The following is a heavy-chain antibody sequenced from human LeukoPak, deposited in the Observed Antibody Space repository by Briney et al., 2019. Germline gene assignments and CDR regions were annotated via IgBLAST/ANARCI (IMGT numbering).Heavy chain of an antibody. J-gene: IGHJ3*02. V-gene: IGHV3-66*01. Sequence: GGSLRLSCAASGFTVSSNYMRGVRQAPGKGLEWGSIIYSGGRTYYTESVNGRFTISRDNSKNTLYLQMNSLRAEDTAVYYCARDLWGVGFDIWGQGTMVTVSS. D-gene: IGHD1-26*01. CDR2: IYSGGRT. CDR1: GFTVSSNY. CDR3: ARDLWGVGFDI.